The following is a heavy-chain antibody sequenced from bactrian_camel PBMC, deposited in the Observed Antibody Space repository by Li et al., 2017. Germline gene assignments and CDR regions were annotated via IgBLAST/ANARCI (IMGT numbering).Heavy chain of an antibody. J-gene: IGHJ4*01. CDR2: INYAGDSK. CDR1: GFKQNTAF. Sequence: VQLVESGGGLVQAGGSLRLSCATSGFKQNTAFMRWVRQAPGKGLEWLATINYAGDSKYYADSVKGRFTISKDNAKKTLTLQMFSLRPEDTAVYYCAASGIFHCRLLDIAAAPYSGQGTQVTVS. CDR3: AASGIFHCRLLDIAAAPY. V-gene: IGHV3S40*01. D-gene: IGHD1*01.